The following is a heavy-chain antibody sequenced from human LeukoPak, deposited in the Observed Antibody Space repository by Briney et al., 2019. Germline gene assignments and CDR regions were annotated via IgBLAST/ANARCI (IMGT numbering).Heavy chain of an antibody. CDR2: INFSGTT. Sequence: SETLSLTCTVSGGSISSSRFFWAWIRQPPGKGLEWIGNINFSGTTYYNPSLKSRVTISVDTSKNQFSLRLSSVTAADTAVYYCASSGYYYYYYIDVWGNGTTVTVSS. CDR1: GGSISSSRFF. V-gene: IGHV4-39*07. J-gene: IGHJ6*03. CDR3: ASSGYYYYYYIDV.